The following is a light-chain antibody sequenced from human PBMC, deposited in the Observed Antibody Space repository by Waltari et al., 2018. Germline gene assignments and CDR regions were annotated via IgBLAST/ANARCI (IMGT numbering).Light chain of an antibody. Sequence: QSVLTQPPSASGTPGQRVPISCSGSRSNIGSNTVTWYQQPPGTAPKLLIYSNDQRPSGAPDRVSGSKSGTSASLAISGLQSEDEADYYCAAWDGSLNGVVFGGGTKLTVL. CDR3: AAWDGSLNGVV. CDR2: SND. V-gene: IGLV1-44*01. CDR1: RSNIGSNT. J-gene: IGLJ2*01.